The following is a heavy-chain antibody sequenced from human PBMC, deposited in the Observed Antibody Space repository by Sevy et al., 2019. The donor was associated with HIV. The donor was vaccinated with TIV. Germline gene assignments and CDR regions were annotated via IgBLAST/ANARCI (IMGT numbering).Heavy chain of an antibody. CDR2: ISGSGDGT. D-gene: IGHD4-4*01. V-gene: IGHV3-23*01. Sequence: GGSLRLSCVASGFTFINYTMSWVRQTPGKGLEWVSAISGSGDGTYYTDSVKGRFTISRDNSKNTVYLQINNLRAEDTALYYCVKEVSQDYNSDYWGQGTLVTVSS. CDR3: VKEVSQDYNSDY. J-gene: IGHJ4*02. CDR1: GFTFINYT.